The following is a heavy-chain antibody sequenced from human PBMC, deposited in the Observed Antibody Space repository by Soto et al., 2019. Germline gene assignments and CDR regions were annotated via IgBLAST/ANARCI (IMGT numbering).Heavy chain of an antibody. D-gene: IGHD6-13*01. J-gene: IGHJ5*02. CDR2: ISYDGSNK. Sequence: SLRLSCAASGFTFSSYAMHWVRQAPGKGLEWVAVISYDGSNKYYADSVKGRFTISRDNSKNTLYLQMNSLRAEDTAVYYCARAWRGRAAAGHSRGGWFDPWGQGTLVTVSS. V-gene: IGHV3-30-3*01. CDR1: GFTFSSYA. CDR3: ARAWRGRAAAGHSRGGWFDP.